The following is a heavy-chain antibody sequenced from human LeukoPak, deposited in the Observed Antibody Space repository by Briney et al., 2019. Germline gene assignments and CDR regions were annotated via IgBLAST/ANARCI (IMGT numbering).Heavy chain of an antibody. Sequence: PGGSLRLSCAASGFTFSSYSMNWVRQAPGKGLEWVSYITSSSSTIHYIDSVKGRFTISRGNAKNSVYLQMNSLRAEDTAVYYCARVGLGVYGGDYWGQGALVTVSS. CDR1: GFTFSSYS. CDR2: ITSSSSTI. CDR3: ARVGLGVYGGDY. V-gene: IGHV3-48*01. D-gene: IGHD3-16*01. J-gene: IGHJ4*02.